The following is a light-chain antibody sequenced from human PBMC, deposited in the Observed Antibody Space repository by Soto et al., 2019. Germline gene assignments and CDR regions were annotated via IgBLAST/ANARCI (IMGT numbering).Light chain of an antibody. CDR3: QQSYSSPPT. J-gene: IGKJ1*01. V-gene: IGKV1-39*01. Sequence: DIQMTQSPSSLSASVGDRVTITCRASQSISSYLNWYQQKPGKAPKLLIYKASTLKSGVPSRFSGSGSGTEFTLTISSLQPDDFATYYCQQSYSSPPTFGQGTKVDI. CDR1: QSISSY. CDR2: KAS.